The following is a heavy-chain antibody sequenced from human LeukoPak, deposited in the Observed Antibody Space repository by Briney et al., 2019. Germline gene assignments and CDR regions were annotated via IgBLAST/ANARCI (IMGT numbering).Heavy chain of an antibody. CDR3: ARAYYDSSGYYYSLYYYMDV. V-gene: IGHV1-8*01. J-gene: IGHJ6*03. D-gene: IGHD3-22*01. CDR2: MNPNSGNT. Sequence: ASVKDSCKASRYTFTRYDINWVRQAAGRGGEWVGRMNPNSGNTDYAQKLQGRDTMTRNTSIRTPYIDLSSHRSADTPVYYCARAYYDSSGYYYSLYYYMDVWGEGTTVTVSS. CDR1: RYTFTRYD.